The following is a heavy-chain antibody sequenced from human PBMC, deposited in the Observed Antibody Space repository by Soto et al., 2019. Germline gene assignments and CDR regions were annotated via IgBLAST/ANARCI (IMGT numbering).Heavy chain of an antibody. V-gene: IGHV3-30*04. CDR3: ARASTHYDTNGSSMHY. CDR2: IAHDGGSY. D-gene: IGHD3-22*01. J-gene: IGHJ4*02. Sequence: GGSLRLSCAASGFTFRNYALHWVRQAPGKGLEWVAVIAHDGGSYYHADSVKGRFTISRDNSKSILYLQMSSLRVEDTAVYYCARASTHYDTNGSSMHYWGRGSMATVYS. CDR1: GFTFRNYA.